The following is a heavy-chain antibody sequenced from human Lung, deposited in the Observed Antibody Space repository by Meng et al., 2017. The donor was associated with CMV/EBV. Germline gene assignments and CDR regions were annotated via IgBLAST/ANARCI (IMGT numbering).Heavy chain of an antibody. CDR2: IRSRANRYAR. V-gene: IGHV3-73*01. D-gene: IGHD2-2*01. Sequence: RQAAGKGVEWGGRIRSRANRYARTYAASVKGMFSICRDDSKNTAYLQMTSLKAKDTAVYYCTKEYRAYCSSTSCYAKMSAFWYFDLWGRGTLVTVSS. J-gene: IGHJ2*01. CDR3: TKEYRAYCSSTSCYAKMSAFWYFDL.